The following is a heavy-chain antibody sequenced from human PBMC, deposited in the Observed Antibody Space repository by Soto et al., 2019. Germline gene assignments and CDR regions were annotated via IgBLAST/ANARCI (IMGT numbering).Heavy chain of an antibody. CDR1: GGSISSSSYY. Sequence: QLQLQESGPGLVKPSETLSLSCTASGGSISSSSYYWGWIRQPPGKGLEWIGSIYYSGSTYYNPSLKSRVIISVDTSKNQFSLKLSSVTAADTAVYYCARLSSIQIDYWGQGTLVTVSS. D-gene: IGHD2-2*01. CDR3: ARLSSIQIDY. V-gene: IGHV4-39*01. CDR2: IYYSGST. J-gene: IGHJ4*02.